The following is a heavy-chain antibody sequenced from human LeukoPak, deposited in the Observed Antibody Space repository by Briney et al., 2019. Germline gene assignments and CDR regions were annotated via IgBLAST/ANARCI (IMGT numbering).Heavy chain of an antibody. Sequence: SETLSLTCAVYGGSISGYYWSWIRQPPGKGLEWIGEINHSGSTNYSPPLKSRVTISVDTSKNQFSLKLTSVTAADTAVYYCAGRGYTLNYWGQGTLVTVSS. D-gene: IGHD1-1*01. CDR1: GGSISGYY. J-gene: IGHJ4*02. CDR3: AGRGYTLNY. V-gene: IGHV4-34*01. CDR2: INHSGST.